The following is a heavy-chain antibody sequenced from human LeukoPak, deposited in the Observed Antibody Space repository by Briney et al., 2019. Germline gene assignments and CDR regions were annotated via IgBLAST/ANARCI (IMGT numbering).Heavy chain of an antibody. CDR3: ARERRGYGYGTLDP. Sequence: GGSLRLSCVASGIDFNVYELHWVRQSPGKGLEWVALISDNGLRTEYAESLKGRFTVSRDNSKNTVDLQMNNLRVEDTAVYLCARERRGYGYGTLDPWGQGTPVTVSS. CDR2: ISDNGLRT. CDR1: GIDFNVYE. D-gene: IGHD5-12*01. V-gene: IGHV3-30*04. J-gene: IGHJ5*02.